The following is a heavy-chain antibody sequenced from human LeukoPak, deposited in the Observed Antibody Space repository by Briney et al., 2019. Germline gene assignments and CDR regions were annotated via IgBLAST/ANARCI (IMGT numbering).Heavy chain of an antibody. J-gene: IGHJ4*02. Sequence: GGSLRLSCAASGFTFSSYWMSWVRQAPGKGLEWVANIKQDGSEKYYVDSVKGRFTISRDNAKNSLYLQMNSLRAEDTAVYYCARLPRGYSSLADYWGQGTLVTVSS. CDR3: ARLPRGYSSLADY. CDR2: IKQDGSEK. V-gene: IGHV3-7*01. CDR1: GFTFSSYW. D-gene: IGHD5-18*01.